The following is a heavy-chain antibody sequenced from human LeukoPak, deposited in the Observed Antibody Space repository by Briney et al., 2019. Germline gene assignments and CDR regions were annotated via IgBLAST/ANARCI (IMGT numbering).Heavy chain of an antibody. CDR3: AREMAVAGSVEINYVDV. J-gene: IGHJ6*03. V-gene: IGHV1-69*01. CDR2: IIPIFGTA. CDR1: GGTFSSYA. D-gene: IGHD6-19*01. Sequence: SVKVSCKASGGTFSSYAISWVRQAPGQGLEWMGGIIPIFGTANYAQKFQGRVTITADESTSTAYMELSSLRSEDTAVYYCAREMAVAGSVEINYVDVWGKGTTVTVSS.